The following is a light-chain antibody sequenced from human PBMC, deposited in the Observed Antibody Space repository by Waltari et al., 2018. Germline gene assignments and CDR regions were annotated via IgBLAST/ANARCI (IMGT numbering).Light chain of an antibody. J-gene: IGLJ3*02. CDR1: KLGDKY. CDR2: QDS. Sequence: SYELTQPPSVSVSPGQTASITCSGDKLGDKYVCWYQQRPGHSPGVVIYQDSLRPSGIPERFSGSTSGNTATLTISGTQPVDDADYYCQAWDSGVVFGGGTKLTVL. V-gene: IGLV3-1*01. CDR3: QAWDSGVV.